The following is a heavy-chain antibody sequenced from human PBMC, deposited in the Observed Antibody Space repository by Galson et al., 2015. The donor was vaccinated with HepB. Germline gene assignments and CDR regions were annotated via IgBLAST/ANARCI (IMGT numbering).Heavy chain of an antibody. J-gene: IGHJ4*02. Sequence: SLRLSCAASGFTFSDYYMSWIRQAPGKGLEWVSYISSSSSYTNYPDSVKGRFTISRDNAKNSLYLQMNSLRAENTAVYYCASSVDTAMEAFDYWGQGTLVTVSS. CDR1: GFTFSDYY. CDR3: ASSVDTAMEAFDY. D-gene: IGHD5-18*01. CDR2: ISSSSSYT. V-gene: IGHV3-11*06.